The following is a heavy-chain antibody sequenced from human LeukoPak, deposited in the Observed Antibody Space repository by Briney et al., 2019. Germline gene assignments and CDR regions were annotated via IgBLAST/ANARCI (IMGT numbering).Heavy chain of an antibody. V-gene: IGHV4-39*07. J-gene: IGHJ3*02. CDR2: VHHSGTT. Sequence: SETLSLTCTVSGGSISSSSYYWGWIRQPPGKGLEWIGSVHHSGTTYYNPSLKSRVTISIDTSTNQFSLKLTSVTAADTAFYYCAGDDYSSTYYDNDAFHIWGQGTMVSVSS. D-gene: IGHD4-11*01. CDR3: AGDDYSSTYYDNDAFHI. CDR1: GGSISSSSYY.